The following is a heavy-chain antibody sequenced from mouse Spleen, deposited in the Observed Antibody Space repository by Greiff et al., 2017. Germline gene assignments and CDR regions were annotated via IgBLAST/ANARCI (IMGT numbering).Heavy chain of an antibody. V-gene: IGHV1-39*01. CDR2: INPNYGTT. CDR3: ARALPLEWYAMDY. CDR1: GYSFTDYN. D-gene: IGHD4-1*01. Sequence: VQLKESGPELVKPGASVKISCKASGYSFTDYNMNWVKQSPGKSLEWIGVINPNYGTTSYNQKFKVKATLTVDQSSSTAYMQLNSLTSEDSAVYYCARALPLEWYAMDYWGQGTSVTVSS. J-gene: IGHJ4*01.